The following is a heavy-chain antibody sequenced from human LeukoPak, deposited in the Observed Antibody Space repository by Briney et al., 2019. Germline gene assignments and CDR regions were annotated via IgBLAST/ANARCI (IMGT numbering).Heavy chain of an antibody. V-gene: IGHV3-30-3*01. Sequence: GRSLRLSCAASGFTFSSYAMHWVRQAPGKGLEWVAVISYDGSNKYYADSVKGRFTISRDNSKNTLYLQMNSLRDEDTAVYYCARDVLSRPFDIWGQGTMVTVSS. CDR2: ISYDGSNK. CDR1: GFTFSSYA. J-gene: IGHJ3*02. D-gene: IGHD2/OR15-2a*01. CDR3: ARDVLSRPFDI.